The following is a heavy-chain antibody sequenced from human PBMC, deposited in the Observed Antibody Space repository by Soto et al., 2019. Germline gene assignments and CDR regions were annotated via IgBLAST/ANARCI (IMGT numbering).Heavy chain of an antibody. D-gene: IGHD6-13*01. J-gene: IGHJ4*02. Sequence: EVQLLESGGGLVQPGGSLRLSCAASGFTFSSYAMRWVRQAPGKGLEWVSAISGSGASTYYADSVKGRFTISRDNSKNTLYLKMNSLRAEDTDVYYCASRGPGTSFAYWGQGTLVTVSS. CDR1: GFTFSSYA. CDR3: ASRGPGTSFAY. V-gene: IGHV3-23*01. CDR2: ISGSGAST.